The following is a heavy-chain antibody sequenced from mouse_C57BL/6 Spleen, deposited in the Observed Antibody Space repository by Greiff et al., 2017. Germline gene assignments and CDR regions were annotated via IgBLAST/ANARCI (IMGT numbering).Heavy chain of an antibody. CDR3: ARSYYYGSPRALCDY. J-gene: IGHJ2*01. Sequence: VQLQESGAELMKPGASVKLSCKATGYTFTGYWIEWVKQRPGHGLEWIGDLLPGSGSTTYNQKFKGKATFTADTSSNTAYMQLSSLTPEDSAIYYCARSYYYGSPRALCDYWGQGTTLTVSS. CDR2: LLPGSGST. D-gene: IGHD1-1*01. CDR1: GYTFTGYW. V-gene: IGHV1-9*01.